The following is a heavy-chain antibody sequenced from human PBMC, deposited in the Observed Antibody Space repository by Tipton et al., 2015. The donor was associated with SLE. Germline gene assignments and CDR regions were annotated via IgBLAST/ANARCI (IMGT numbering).Heavy chain of an antibody. Sequence: TLSLTCSVSGVSISTSRYYWGWIRQSPGQGLEWVGSLYAGGGTYFHPSLKSRVTISVDTSKNQFPLRLTSVTAADTAVYFCARGDVDWGQGTLVTVSS. CDR1: GVSISTSRYY. V-gene: IGHV4-39*06. J-gene: IGHJ4*02. CDR2: LYAGGGT. D-gene: IGHD5-24*01. CDR3: ARGDVD.